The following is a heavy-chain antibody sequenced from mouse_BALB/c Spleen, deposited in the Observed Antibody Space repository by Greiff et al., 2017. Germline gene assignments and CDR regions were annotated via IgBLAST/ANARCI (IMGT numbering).Heavy chain of an antibody. V-gene: IGHV1S34*01. CDR3: ARSDYYGSRTWFAY. Sequence: LVKTGASVKISCKASGYSFTGYYMHWVKQSHGKSLEWIGYISCYNGATSYNQKFKGKATFTVDTSSSTAYIQFNSLTSEDSAVYYCARSDYYGSRTWFAYWGQGTLVTVSA. J-gene: IGHJ3*01. D-gene: IGHD1-1*01. CDR1: GYSFTGYY. CDR2: ISCYNGAT.